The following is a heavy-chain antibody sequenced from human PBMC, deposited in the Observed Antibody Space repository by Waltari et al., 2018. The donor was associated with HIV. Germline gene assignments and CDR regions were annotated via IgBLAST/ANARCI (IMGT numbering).Heavy chain of an antibody. CDR3: ARDYDSSGYTFDY. CDR1: GGSISSYY. Sequence: QVQLQESGPGLVKPSETLSLTCTVSGGSISSYYWSWIRQPPGKGLEWIGYIYYSGSTNYNPSLKSRVTISVDPSKNQFSLKLSSVTAADTAVYYCARDYDSSGYTFDYWGQGTLVTVSS. V-gene: IGHV4-59*12. J-gene: IGHJ4*02. D-gene: IGHD3-22*01. CDR2: IYYSGST.